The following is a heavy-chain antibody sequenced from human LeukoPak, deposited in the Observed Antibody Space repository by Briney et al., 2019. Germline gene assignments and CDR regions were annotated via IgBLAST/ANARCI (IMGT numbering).Heavy chain of an antibody. V-gene: IGHV3-53*01. CDR3: AKSTSSWERVDY. CDR2: IYSDGST. J-gene: IGHJ4*02. D-gene: IGHD6-13*01. Sequence: GGSLRLSCAASGFTVRNNYMNWVRRAPGKGLEWVSGIYSDGSTYYADSVKGRFSISRDNSNNTLYLQMNSLRAEDAAVYYCAKSTSSWERVDYWGQGTLVTVSS. CDR1: GFTVRNNY.